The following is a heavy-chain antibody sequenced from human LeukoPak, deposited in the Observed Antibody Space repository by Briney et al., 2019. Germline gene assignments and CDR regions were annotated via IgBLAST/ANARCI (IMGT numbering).Heavy chain of an antibody. V-gene: IGHV4-30-4*08. CDR3: ASGLWFGELNI. D-gene: IGHD3-10*01. Sequence: PSETLSLTCTVSGGSISGGDYYWSWIRQPPGKGLEWIGYIYYSGSTYYNLSLKSRVTISVDTSKNQFSLKLSSVTAADTAVYYCASGLWFGELNIWGQGTMVTVSS. J-gene: IGHJ3*02. CDR2: IYYSGST. CDR1: GGSISGGDYY.